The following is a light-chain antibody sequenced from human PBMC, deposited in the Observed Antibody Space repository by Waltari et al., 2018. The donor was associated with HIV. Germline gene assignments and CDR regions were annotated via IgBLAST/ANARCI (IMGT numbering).Light chain of an antibody. CDR1: KLGATY. CDR3: QAWDSDTPKV. V-gene: IGLV3-1*01. Sequence: SYELTQPPSVSVSPGQTASIPCSGAKLGATYACWYQQKPGQSPVLVIYKDGKRPSGIPERFSGFNSGNTATLTIRGTQAMDEAYYYCQAWDSDTPKVFGGGTKLTVL. CDR2: KDG. J-gene: IGLJ2*01.